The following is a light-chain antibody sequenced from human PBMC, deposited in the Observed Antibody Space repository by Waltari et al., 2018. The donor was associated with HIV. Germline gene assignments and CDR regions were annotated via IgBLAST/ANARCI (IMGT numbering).Light chain of an antibody. CDR2: AAS. CDR3: QNYATYPFT. V-gene: IGKV1-16*01. Sequence: DIQMTQSPSSLSASVGDRVTITCRASQGITNFLAWFQQKPGKAPKSLIRAASSLRSGVPLRFSGSCSATDFPLTINNHQPEDSATYFCQNYATYPFTFGPGTKVEI. J-gene: IGKJ3*01. CDR1: QGITNF.